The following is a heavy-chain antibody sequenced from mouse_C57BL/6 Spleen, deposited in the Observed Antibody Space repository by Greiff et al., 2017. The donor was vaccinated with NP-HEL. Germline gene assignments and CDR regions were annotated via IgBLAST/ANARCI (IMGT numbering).Heavy chain of an antibody. CDR1: GYAFSSSW. CDR3: AREDLGYYGSRGWFAY. J-gene: IGHJ3*01. Sequence: QVQLQQSGPELVKPGASVKISCKASGYAFSSSWMNWVKQRPGKGLEWIGRIYPGDGDTNYNGKFKGKATLTADKSSSTAYMQLSSLTSEDSAVYFCAREDLGYYGSRGWFAYWGQGTLVTVSA. CDR2: IYPGDGDT. V-gene: IGHV1-82*01. D-gene: IGHD1-1*01.